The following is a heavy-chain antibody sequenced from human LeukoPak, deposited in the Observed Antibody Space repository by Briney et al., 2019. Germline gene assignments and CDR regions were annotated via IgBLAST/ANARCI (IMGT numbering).Heavy chain of an antibody. CDR2: INPSGGST. J-gene: IGHJ4*02. Sequence: ASVKVSCKASGYTFTSYYMHWVRQAPGQGLEWMGIINPSGGSTSYAQEFQGRVTMTRDTSTSTVYMELSSLRSEDTAVYYCARALIVGGSFDYWGQGTLVTVSS. D-gene: IGHD2-15*01. CDR3: ARALIVGGSFDY. CDR1: GYTFTSYY. V-gene: IGHV1-46*01.